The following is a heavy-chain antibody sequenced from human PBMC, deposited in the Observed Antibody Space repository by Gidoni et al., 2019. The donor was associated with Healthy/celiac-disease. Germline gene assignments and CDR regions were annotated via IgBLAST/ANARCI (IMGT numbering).Heavy chain of an antibody. CDR2: IKSKTDGGTT. D-gene: IGHD4-4*01. V-gene: IGHV3-15*01. J-gene: IGHJ6*02. Sequence: EVQLVESGGGLVKPGGSLRLPCAASGFTFMNSVLLWVRQAPGKGLEWVGRIKSKTDGGTTDYAAPVKGRFTISRDDSKNTLYLQMNSLKTEDTAVYYCTTRLGYSNYLHYYYYYGMDVWGQGTTVTVSS. CDR1: GFTFMNSV. CDR3: TTRLGYSNYLHYYYYYGMDV.